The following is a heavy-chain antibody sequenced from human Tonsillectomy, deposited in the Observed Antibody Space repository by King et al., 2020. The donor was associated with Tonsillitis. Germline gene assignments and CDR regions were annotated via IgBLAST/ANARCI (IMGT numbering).Heavy chain of an antibody. CDR3: ARAEWSDYYYYGMDV. CDR1: GFTFRSFG. V-gene: IGHV3-48*01. D-gene: IGHD1-26*01. Sequence: VQLVESGGGLVQPGGSLRLSCAASGFTFRSFGMNWVRQAPGKGLEWVSYISSSSSTIYYADSVKGRFTISRDNAKNSLYLQMNSLRAEDTAVYYCARAEWSDYYYYGMDVWGQGTTVTVSS. CDR2: ISSSSSTI. J-gene: IGHJ6*02.